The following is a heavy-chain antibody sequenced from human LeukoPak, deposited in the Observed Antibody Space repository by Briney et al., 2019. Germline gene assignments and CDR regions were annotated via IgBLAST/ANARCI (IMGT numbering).Heavy chain of an antibody. Sequence: GGSLRLSCAASGFTFDDYAMHWVRQAPGKGLEWVSGISWNSGSIGYAGSVKGRFTISRDNAKNSLYLQMNSLRAEDTALYYCAKEYSSSSRYIFDPWGQGTLVTVSS. CDR2: ISWNSGSI. V-gene: IGHV3-9*01. D-gene: IGHD6-6*01. J-gene: IGHJ5*02. CDR1: GFTFDDYA. CDR3: AKEYSSSSRYIFDP.